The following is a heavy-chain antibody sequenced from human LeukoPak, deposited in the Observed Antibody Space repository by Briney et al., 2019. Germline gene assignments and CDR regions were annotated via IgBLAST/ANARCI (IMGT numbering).Heavy chain of an antibody. D-gene: IGHD2/OR15-2a*01. CDR3: ARGVLYFKRSFDP. J-gene: IGHJ5*02. V-gene: IGHV4-34*01. CDR1: GGSFSGYY. CDR2: INHSGST. Sequence: AEILSLTCAVYGGSFSGYYWSWIRQPPGKGLEWIGEINHSGSTNYNPPLKSRVTISVDTSKNQFSLKLSSVTAADTAVYYCARGVLYFKRSFDPWGQGTLVTVSS.